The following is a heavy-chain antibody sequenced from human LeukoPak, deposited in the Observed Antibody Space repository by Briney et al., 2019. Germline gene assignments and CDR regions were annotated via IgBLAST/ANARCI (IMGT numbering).Heavy chain of an antibody. D-gene: IGHD6-13*01. CDR2: IRYDGSNK. CDR3: AREGPAAAGTGRWFDP. Sequence: GGSLGFSFAGSGLTFSSYGMHWVRQAPGKGLEGVAFIRYDGSNKYYADSVKGRFTISRDNSKNTLYLQMNSLRAEDTAVYYCAREGPAAAGTGRWFDPWGQGTLVTVSS. CDR1: GLTFSSYG. J-gene: IGHJ5*02. V-gene: IGHV3-30*02.